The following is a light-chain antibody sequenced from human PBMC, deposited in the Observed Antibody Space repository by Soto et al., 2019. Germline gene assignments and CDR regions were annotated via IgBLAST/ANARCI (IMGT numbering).Light chain of an antibody. Sequence: RISRSPGSLCASVGDRVTISCRAGQSISTYLNWYQQKPGTAPRLLIYSASSVKTGVPPRFSGSGSGRDFTLTISSLRPEDIATYFCQQSYTSPPWTFGQGTKV. CDR1: QSISTY. J-gene: IGKJ1*01. V-gene: IGKV1-39*01. CDR2: SAS. CDR3: QQSYTSPPWT.